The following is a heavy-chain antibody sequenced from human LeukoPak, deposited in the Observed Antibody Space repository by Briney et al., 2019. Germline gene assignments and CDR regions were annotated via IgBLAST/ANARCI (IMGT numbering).Heavy chain of an antibody. CDR3: AREQSGWLFDY. D-gene: IGHD5-12*01. Sequence: GGSLRLSCAVSGFTFTDTYMTWIRQAPGKGLESLSYISPSGTDISYADSVKGRFTISRDNAKNTLYLQMNSLRAEDTAVYYCAREQSGWLFDYWGRGTLVTVSS. V-gene: IGHV3-11*04. CDR2: ISPSGTDI. J-gene: IGHJ4*02. CDR1: GFTFTDTY.